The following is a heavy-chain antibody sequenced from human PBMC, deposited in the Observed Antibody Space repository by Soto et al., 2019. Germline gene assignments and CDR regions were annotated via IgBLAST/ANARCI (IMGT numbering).Heavy chain of an antibody. CDR2: ISGSGGST. CDR1: GFTFSSYA. V-gene: IGHV3-23*01. Sequence: GGSLRLSCAASGFTFSSYAMSWVRQAPGKGLEWVSAISGSGGSTYYADSVKGRFTISRDNSKNTLYLQMNSLRAEDTAVYYCAKDPFGYSYGYWTYWGQGTLVTVSS. CDR3: AKDPFGYSYGYWTY. D-gene: IGHD5-18*01. J-gene: IGHJ4*02.